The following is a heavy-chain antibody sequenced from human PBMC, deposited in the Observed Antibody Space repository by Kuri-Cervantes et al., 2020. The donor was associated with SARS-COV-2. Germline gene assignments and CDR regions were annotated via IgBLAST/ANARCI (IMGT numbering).Heavy chain of an antibody. CDR1: GFTFSSYW. CDR2: IKQDGSEK. J-gene: IGHJ4*02. V-gene: IGHV3-7*03. CDR3: AKIRLRYFVLDPSGDFDY. Sequence: GGSLRLSCAASGFTFSSYWMSWVRQAPGKGLEWVANIKQDGSEKYYVDSVKGRFTISRDNAKNTLYLQMNSLRAEDTAVYYCAKIRLRYFVLDPSGDFDYWGQGTLVTVSS. D-gene: IGHD3-9*01.